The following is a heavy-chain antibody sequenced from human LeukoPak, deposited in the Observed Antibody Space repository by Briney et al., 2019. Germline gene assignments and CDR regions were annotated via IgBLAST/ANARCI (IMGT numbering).Heavy chain of an antibody. CDR1: GGTFSSYA. V-gene: IGHV1-69*05. D-gene: IGHD2-15*01. J-gene: IGHJ3*02. CDR3: AREPVGAFDI. CDR2: IIPIFGTA. Sequence: SVKVSCKASGGTFSSYAISWVRQAPGQGLEWMGRIIPIFGTANYAQKFQGRVTITTDESTSTAYMELSTLRSEDTAVYYFAREPVGAFDIWGKGTMVTVSS.